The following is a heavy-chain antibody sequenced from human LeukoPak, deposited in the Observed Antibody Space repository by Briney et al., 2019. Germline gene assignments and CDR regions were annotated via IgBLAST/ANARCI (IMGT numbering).Heavy chain of an antibody. J-gene: IGHJ6*02. Sequence: ASVTVSCKASGGTFSSYAISGVRQAPGQGLEWMGRIIPILGIANYAQKFQGRVTITAHKSTSTAYMELSSLRSEDTAVYYCAREYLSDSSGYYYYYYGMDVWGQGTTVTVSS. CDR1: GGTFSSYA. CDR2: IIPILGIA. V-gene: IGHV1-69*04. CDR3: AREYLSDSSGYYYYYYGMDV. D-gene: IGHD3-22*01.